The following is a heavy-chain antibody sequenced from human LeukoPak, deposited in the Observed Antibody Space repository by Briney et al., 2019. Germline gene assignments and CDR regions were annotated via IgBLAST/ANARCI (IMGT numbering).Heavy chain of an antibody. CDR2: IYYSGST. V-gene: IGHV4-59*08. J-gene: IGHJ4*02. Sequence: SETLSLTCTVSAGSISSYYWSWIRHPPGNGLEWIGYIYYSGSTNYNPSLKSRVTISVDTSKNQFSLKLSSVTAADTAVYYCAGSKYGDYAWVYWGQGTLVTVSS. CDR1: AGSISSYY. CDR3: AGSKYGDYAWVY. D-gene: IGHD4-17*01.